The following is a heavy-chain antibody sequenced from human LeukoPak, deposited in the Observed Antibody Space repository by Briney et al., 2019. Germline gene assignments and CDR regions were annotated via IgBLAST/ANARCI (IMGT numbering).Heavy chain of an antibody. J-gene: IGHJ4*02. Sequence: GGSLRLSCAASGFTLSRYTMNWVRQAPGKGLEWVSYISSGGSTIQYADSVKGRFTISRDNAKNSLYLQMNSLRAEDTAVYYCARETGGTDPFDYWGQGTLVTVSS. CDR1: GFTLSRYT. D-gene: IGHD1-1*01. V-gene: IGHV3-48*04. CDR2: ISSGGSTI. CDR3: ARETGGTDPFDY.